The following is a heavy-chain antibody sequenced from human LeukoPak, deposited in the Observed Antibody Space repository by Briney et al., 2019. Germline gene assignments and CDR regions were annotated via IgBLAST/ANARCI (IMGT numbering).Heavy chain of an antibody. V-gene: IGHV3-33*08. CDR3: AREGGRVGAPLDY. D-gene: IGHD1-26*01. CDR2: IWPDGSSK. J-gene: IGHJ4*02. Sequence: PGSSLRLSCAASGFIFSSYGMHWVRQAPGKGLEWVAVIWPDGSSKYYSDSVKGRVTISRDNSKNTVYLQMNSLRAEDTAMYYCAREGGRVGAPLDYWGQGTLVTVSS. CDR1: GFIFSSYG.